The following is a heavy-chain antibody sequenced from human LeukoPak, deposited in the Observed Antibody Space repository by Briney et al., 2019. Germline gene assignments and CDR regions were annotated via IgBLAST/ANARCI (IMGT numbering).Heavy chain of an antibody. D-gene: IGHD5-18*01. CDR1: GYSYTSYW. J-gene: IGHJ4*02. V-gene: IGHV5-51*01. CDR3: ARAKNSYGYMFDY. Sequence: ESLKISCKGSGYSYTSYWIGWVRQMPGKGLEWMGIIYPGDSDTRYSPSFQGQVTISADKSISTAYLQWSSLKASDTAMYYCARAKNSYGYMFDYWGQGTLVTVSS. CDR2: IYPGDSDT.